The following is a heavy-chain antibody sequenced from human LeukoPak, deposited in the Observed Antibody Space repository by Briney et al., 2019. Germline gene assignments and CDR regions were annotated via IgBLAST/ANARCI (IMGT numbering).Heavy chain of an antibody. CDR1: GFTFSNYA. V-gene: IGHV3-30-3*01. Sequence: GGSLRLSCAASGFTFSNYAMHWVRQAPGKGLEWVAFISFDGSDKYYADSVKGRFTISRDNSKNTLYLQMNSLRAEDTAVYYCARDRTYYDFWSGHYPFGMDVWGQGTTVTVSS. J-gene: IGHJ6*02. CDR3: ARDRTYYDFWSGHYPFGMDV. D-gene: IGHD3-3*01. CDR2: ISFDGSDK.